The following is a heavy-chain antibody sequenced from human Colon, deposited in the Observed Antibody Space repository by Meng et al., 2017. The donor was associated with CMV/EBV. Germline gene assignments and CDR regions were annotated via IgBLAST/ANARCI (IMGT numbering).Heavy chain of an antibody. J-gene: IGHJ4*02. CDR2: IYNTVST. D-gene: IGHD2-2*01. CDR3: ARGQPADY. Sequence: QVQLQESGPGLVKPSETLSLTCTVSGDSISSDYWSWMRQPPGKKLEWIGYIYNTVSTNYNPSLKSRVTISVDTSMNQFSLKLTSVTAADTAVYYCARGQPADYWGQGTLDTVSS. CDR1: GDSISSDY. V-gene: IGHV4-59*01.